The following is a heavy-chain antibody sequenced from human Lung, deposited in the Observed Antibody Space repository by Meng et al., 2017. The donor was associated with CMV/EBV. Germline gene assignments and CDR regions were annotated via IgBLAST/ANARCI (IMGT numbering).Heavy chain of an antibody. CDR3: AKDIFGGSYSSSSDGMDV. CDR1: GFTFDDYA. J-gene: IGHJ6*02. Sequence: SCAASGFTFDDYAMHWVRQAPGKGLEWVSLISWDGGSTYYADSVKGRFTLSRDNSKNSLYLQMNSLRAEDTALYYCAKDIFGGSYSSSSDGMDVXGQGXTVTVSS. D-gene: IGHD6-6*01. CDR2: ISWDGGST. V-gene: IGHV3-43D*03.